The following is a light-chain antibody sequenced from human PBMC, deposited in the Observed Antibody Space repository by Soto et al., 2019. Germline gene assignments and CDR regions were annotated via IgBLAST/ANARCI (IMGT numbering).Light chain of an antibody. J-gene: IGKJ5*01. CDR1: QSVSSNY. V-gene: IGKV3-20*01. Sequence: IVLTQSPGTLSLSPGERATLSCRASQSVSSNYLAWYQQKPGQAPTLLIYGASSRATGVPDRFSGSGSGTDFTLTISRLEPEDFAVYYCQQYGRSPLITFGQGTRLDIK. CDR2: GAS. CDR3: QQYGRSPLIT.